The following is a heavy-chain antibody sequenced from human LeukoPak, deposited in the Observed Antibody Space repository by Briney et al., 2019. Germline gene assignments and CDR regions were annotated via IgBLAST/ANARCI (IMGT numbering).Heavy chain of an antibody. Sequence: GGSLTISSLSPGSTFTSYRISGVRHVRAKGLDWSGRVDPSGSYTNYSPSFQGHVTISADKSNSTASLQWSSLKASDTALYYCARHQSVVLNYYGPWGPGTLVTVSS. V-gene: IGHV5-10-1*01. D-gene: IGHD3-10*01. J-gene: IGHJ5*02. CDR3: ARHQSVVLNYYGP. CDR1: GSTFTSYR. CDR2: VDPSGSYT.